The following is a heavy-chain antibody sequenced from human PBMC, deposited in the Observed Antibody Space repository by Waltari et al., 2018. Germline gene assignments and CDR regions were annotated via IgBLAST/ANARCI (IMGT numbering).Heavy chain of an antibody. J-gene: IGHJ4*02. D-gene: IGHD1-26*01. Sequence: VQLQESGPGLVKPSETLSLTCTVPGGPVTSYFWSWVRQPAGKGLEWVGRISTSGSANYSPSLESRVTMSVDRSENQVSLNLHSVTAADTAIYYCARETGTGYYPNYFDYWGQGTPVTVSS. CDR1: GGPVTSYF. V-gene: IGHV4-4*07. CDR2: ISTSGSA. CDR3: ARETGTGYYPNYFDY.